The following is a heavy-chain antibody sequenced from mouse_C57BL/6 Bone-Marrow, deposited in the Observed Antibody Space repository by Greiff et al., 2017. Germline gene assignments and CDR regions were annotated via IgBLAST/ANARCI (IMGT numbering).Heavy chain of an antibody. V-gene: IGHV5-4*01. CDR3: ARDDGYRAY. CDR2: ISDGGSYT. J-gene: IGHJ3*01. CDR1: GFTFSSYA. D-gene: IGHD2-3*01. Sequence: EVKVEESGGGLVKPGGSLKLSCAASGFTFSSYAMSWVRQTPEKRLEWVATISDGGSYTYYPDNVKGRFTISRDNAKNNLYLQMSHLKSEDTAMYYCARDDGYRAYWGQGTLVTVSA.